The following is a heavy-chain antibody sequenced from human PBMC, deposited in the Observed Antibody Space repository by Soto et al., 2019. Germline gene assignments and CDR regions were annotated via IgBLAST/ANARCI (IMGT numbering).Heavy chain of an antibody. D-gene: IGHD6-13*01. J-gene: IGHJ6*02. Sequence: QVQLVQSGPEVRKPGASVKVSCTASGYIFSRYGISWVRQAPGQGLEWMAWISGYTGNTKFGERVQGRFNVTTDTSTSTAYMELRSLRSDDTAVYYCAREAAAERNYYGLDVWGQGTTVIVSS. V-gene: IGHV1-18*04. CDR3: AREAAAERNYYGLDV. CDR1: GYIFSRYG. CDR2: ISGYTGNT.